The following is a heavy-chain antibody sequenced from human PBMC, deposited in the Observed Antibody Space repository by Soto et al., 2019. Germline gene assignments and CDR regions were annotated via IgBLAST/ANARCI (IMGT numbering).Heavy chain of an antibody. CDR2: ISGSGGST. V-gene: IGHV3-23*01. CDR3: AGGSRRYRAVFDY. CDR1: GFTFSSYA. J-gene: IGHJ4*02. Sequence: GGSLRLSCAASGFTFSSYAMSWVRQAPGKGLEWVSAISGSGGSTYYADSVKGRFTISRDNSKNTLYLQMNSLRAEDTAVYYCAGGSRRYRAVFDYWGQATLVTVSS. D-gene: IGHD3-16*01.